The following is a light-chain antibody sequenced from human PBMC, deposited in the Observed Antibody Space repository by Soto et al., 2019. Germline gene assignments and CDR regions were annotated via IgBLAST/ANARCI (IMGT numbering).Light chain of an antibody. CDR3: CSFAGSNNLVV. Sequence: QSVLTQPRSVSGSPGQSVTISCTGTSSDVGRYDYVSWYQQHPGKAPKLIIYDVSERPSGVPDRFSGSKFGNTASLTISGLQAEDEADYSCCSFAGSNNLVVLGTGTKVTV. J-gene: IGLJ1*01. CDR1: SSDVGRYDY. CDR2: DVS. V-gene: IGLV2-11*01.